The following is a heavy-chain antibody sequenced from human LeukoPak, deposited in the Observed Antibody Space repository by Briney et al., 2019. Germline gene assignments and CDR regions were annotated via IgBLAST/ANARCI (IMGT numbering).Heavy chain of an antibody. CDR2: ISGSGGST. J-gene: IGHJ4*02. V-gene: IGHV3-23*01. Sequence: WGSLRLSCAASGFTFNNYAMSWVRQAPGKGLEWVSAISGSGGSTYYADSVKGRFTISRDNSKNTLYLQMNSLRAEDTAVYYCAKGGGYSGWYDYWGQGTLVTVSS. CDR1: GFTFNNYA. CDR3: AKGGGYSGWYDY. D-gene: IGHD6-19*01.